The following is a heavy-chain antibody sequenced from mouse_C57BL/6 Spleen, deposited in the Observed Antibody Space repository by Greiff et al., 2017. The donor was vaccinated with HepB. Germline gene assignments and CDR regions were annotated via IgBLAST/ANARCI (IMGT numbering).Heavy chain of an antibody. CDR3: ARHEDGGYDGYSHKYFDV. CDR1: GYTFTEYT. CDR2: FYPGSGSI. D-gene: IGHD2-3*01. V-gene: IGHV1-62-2*01. J-gene: IGHJ1*03. Sequence: QVQLQQSGAELVKPGASVKLSCKASGYTFTEYTIHWVKQRSGQGLEWIGWFYPGSGSIKYNEKFKDKATLTADKSSSTVYMELSRLTSEDSAVYFCARHEDGGYDGYSHKYFDVWGTGTTVTVSS.